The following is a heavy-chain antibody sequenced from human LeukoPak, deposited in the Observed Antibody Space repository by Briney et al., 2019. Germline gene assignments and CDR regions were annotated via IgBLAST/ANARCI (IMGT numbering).Heavy chain of an antibody. CDR2: ISSSSTI. CDR3: ARGTSSSWYLGWFDP. V-gene: IGHV3-48*02. CDR1: GFTFSSYS. J-gene: IGHJ5*02. D-gene: IGHD6-13*01. Sequence: GGSLRLSCAASGFTFSSYSMNWVRQAPGKGLEWVSYISSSSTIYYADSVKGRFTISRDNAKNSLYLQMNSLRDEDTAVYYCARGTSSSWYLGWFDPWGQGTLVTVSS.